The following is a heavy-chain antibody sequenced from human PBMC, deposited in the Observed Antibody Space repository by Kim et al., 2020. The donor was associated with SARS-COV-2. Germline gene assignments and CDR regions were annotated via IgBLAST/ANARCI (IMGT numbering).Heavy chain of an antibody. D-gene: IGHD1-26*01. J-gene: IGHJ4*02. CDR3: ARDLPYSGSY. V-gene: IGHV3-48*02. Sequence: TIYYADSVKGRFTISRDNAKNSLYLQMNSLRDEDTAVYYCARDLPYSGSYYGQGTLVTVSS. CDR2: TI.